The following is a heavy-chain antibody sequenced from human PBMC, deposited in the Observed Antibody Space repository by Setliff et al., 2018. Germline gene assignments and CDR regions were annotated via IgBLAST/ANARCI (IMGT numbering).Heavy chain of an antibody. V-gene: IGHV3-74*01. CDR3: ARGQQWELLPPYFDY. D-gene: IGHD1-26*01. CDR1: GFTFSSYW. Sequence: GGSLRPSCAASGFTFSSYWMHWVRQAPGQGLVWVSRINSDGSSTNYGDSVKGRFTISRDNSKNTLYLQMDSLRTEDTSIYYCARGQQWELLPPYFDYWGRGTLVTVSS. CDR2: INSDGSST. J-gene: IGHJ4*02.